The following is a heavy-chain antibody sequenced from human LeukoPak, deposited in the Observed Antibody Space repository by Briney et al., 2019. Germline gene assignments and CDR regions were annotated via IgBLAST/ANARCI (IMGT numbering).Heavy chain of an antibody. Sequence: GGSLRLSCAASGFNFANHAMSWVRQTPEKGLEWVSAISGGGDITYYADSVTGRFTISGDNSKDTLFLQMHSLRPGDTAVYYCGKDGSSYSELQLVLMYAFDIWGQGTMVTVSS. J-gene: IGHJ3*02. CDR2: ISGGGDIT. CDR3: GKDGSSYSELQLVLMYAFDI. D-gene: IGHD6-13*01. CDR1: GFNFANHA. V-gene: IGHV3-23*01.